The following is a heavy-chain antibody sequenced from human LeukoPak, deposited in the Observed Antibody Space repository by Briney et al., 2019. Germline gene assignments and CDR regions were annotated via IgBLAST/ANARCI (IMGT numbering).Heavy chain of an antibody. V-gene: IGHV3-48*03. CDR3: ASRDGYNSDY. Sequence: GGSLRLSCAASGFTLSTFEMNWVRQAPGKGLEWVSYISDSGSTTYYAESVTGRFTISRDNAKNSLYLQMNSLRAEDTAVYYCASRDGYNSDYWGQGTLVTVSS. D-gene: IGHD5-24*01. J-gene: IGHJ4*02. CDR1: GFTLSTFE. CDR2: ISDSGSTT.